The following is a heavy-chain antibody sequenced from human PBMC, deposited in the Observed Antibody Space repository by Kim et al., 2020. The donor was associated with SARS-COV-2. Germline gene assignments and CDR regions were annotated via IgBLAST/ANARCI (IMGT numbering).Heavy chain of an antibody. CDR1: GFTFDDSA. D-gene: IGHD3-3*01. CDR2: ISWNSGSK. Sequence: GGSLRLSCAASGFTFDDSAMHWVRQAPGKGLEWVSGISWNSGSKGYADSVKGRFTISRDNAKNSLYLQMNSLRAEDTAVYYCAKDIGDVWSGYYRFDFWGQGTMVTVSS. CDR3: AKDIGDVWSGYYRFDF. J-gene: IGHJ4*02. V-gene: IGHV3-9*01.